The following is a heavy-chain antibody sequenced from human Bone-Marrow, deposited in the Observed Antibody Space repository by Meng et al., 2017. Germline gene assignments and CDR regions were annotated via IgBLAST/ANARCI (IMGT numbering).Heavy chain of an antibody. CDR1: GYNFPDYW. J-gene: IGHJ4*02. D-gene: IGHD6-13*01. V-gene: IGHV1-2*06. Sequence: QGQLVAAGAEVQSPGPSVKVYCKPSGYNFPDYWLHWVRRAPGPGPEWMGRIDPKSGDSHYAQRFQGRVPMTGDTSISTAYMELSGLRADATAMYYCARDEDISAAGKLFGDYWGQGTLVTVSS. CDR2: IDPKSGDS. CDR3: ARDEDISAAGKLFGDY.